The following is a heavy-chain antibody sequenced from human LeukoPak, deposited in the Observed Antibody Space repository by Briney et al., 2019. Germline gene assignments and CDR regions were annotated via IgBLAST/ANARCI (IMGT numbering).Heavy chain of an antibody. J-gene: IGHJ5*02. CDR3: TTEEWLRGFDP. CDR1: GFTFSNAW. V-gene: IGHV3-15*01. Sequence: PGGSLRLSCAASGFTFSNAWMSWVRQAPGKGLGWVGRIKSKTDGGTTDYAAPVKGRFTISRDDSKNTLYLQMNSLKTEDTAVYYCTTEEWLRGFDPWGQGTLVTVSS. D-gene: IGHD5-12*01. CDR2: IKSKTDGGTT.